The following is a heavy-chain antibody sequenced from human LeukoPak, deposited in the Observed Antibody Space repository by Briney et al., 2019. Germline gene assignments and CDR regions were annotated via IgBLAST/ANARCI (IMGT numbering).Heavy chain of an antibody. V-gene: IGHV3-30*18. J-gene: IGHJ4*02. Sequence: PGRSLRLSCAASGFTFSSYGMHWVRQAPGKGLEWVAVISYDGSNKYYADSVKGRFTISRDNSRNTLYLQMNSLRAEDTAVYYCAKAKLTYYYDSSGYYGYWGQGTLVTVSS. CDR3: AKAKLTYYYDSSGYYGY. CDR1: GFTFSSYG. CDR2: ISYDGSNK. D-gene: IGHD3-22*01.